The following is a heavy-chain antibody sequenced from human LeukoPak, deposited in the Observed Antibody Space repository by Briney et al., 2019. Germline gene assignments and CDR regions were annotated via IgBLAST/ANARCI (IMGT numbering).Heavy chain of an antibody. CDR1: GFTFSSYA. J-gene: IGHJ4*02. CDR2: ISYDGSNK. V-gene: IGHV3-30*01. Sequence: GRSLRLSCAASGFTFSSYAMHWVRQAPGKGLEWVAVISYDGSNKYYADSVKGRFTISRGNSKNTLYLQMNSLRAEDTAVYYCAGLNWNYAGYWGQGTLVTVSS. D-gene: IGHD1-7*01. CDR3: AGLNWNYAGY.